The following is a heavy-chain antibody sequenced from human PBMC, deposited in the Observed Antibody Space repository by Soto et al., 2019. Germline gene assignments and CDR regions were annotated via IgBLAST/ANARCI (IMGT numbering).Heavy chain of an antibody. J-gene: IGHJ3*02. CDR1: GFTFSSFA. Sequence: GGSLRLSCAASGFTFSSFAMNWVRQAPGKGLEWVSAVSGSGGSTYYADSVKGRFTISRDNSKNTLYLQMNSLSAEDTAVYYCAKGTGKQWLVDAFDIGGQGTMVTVSS. V-gene: IGHV3-23*01. CDR2: VSGSGGST. D-gene: IGHD6-19*01. CDR3: AKGTGKQWLVDAFDI.